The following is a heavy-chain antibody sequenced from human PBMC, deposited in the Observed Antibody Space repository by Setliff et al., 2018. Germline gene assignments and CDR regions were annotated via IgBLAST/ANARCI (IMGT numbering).Heavy chain of an antibody. D-gene: IGHD1-26*01. V-gene: IGHV4-59*11. Sequence: PSETLSLTCTVSGDSISTHYWSWIRQPPGKTLEWIGYISHSGNTNYNPSLKSRVTISVDTSKNQFSLRLSSVTAADTAIYYCARSTVGVGATFPWGRGIRVTVSS. CDR3: ARSTVGVGATFP. CDR1: GDSISTHY. J-gene: IGHJ5*02. CDR2: ISHSGNT.